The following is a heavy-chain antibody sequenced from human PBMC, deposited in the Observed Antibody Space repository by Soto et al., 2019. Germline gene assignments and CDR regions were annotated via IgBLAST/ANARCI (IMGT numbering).Heavy chain of an antibody. Sequence: GGSLRLSCAASGFTFSSYGMHWVRQAPGKGLEWVAVISYDGSNKYYADSVKGRFTISRDNSKNTLYLQMNSLRAEDTAVYYCAKDGGPMALYYYYYMDVWGKGTTVTVSS. CDR3: AKDGGPMALYYYYYMDV. V-gene: IGHV3-30*18. CDR1: GFTFSSYG. CDR2: ISYDGSNK. J-gene: IGHJ6*03. D-gene: IGHD3-10*01.